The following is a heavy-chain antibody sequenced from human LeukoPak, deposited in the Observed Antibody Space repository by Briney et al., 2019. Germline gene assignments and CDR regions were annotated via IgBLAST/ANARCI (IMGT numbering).Heavy chain of an antibody. CDR2: IYGSGST. J-gene: IGHJ2*01. V-gene: IGHV4-61*02. CDR3: ASSVTTSDWYFHL. D-gene: IGHD4-17*01. Sequence: SETLSLTCTVSGGSTSSSSYYWSWIRQPAGKGLEWIGRIYGSGSTNYNPSLKSRITISVDTSKNQFSLKLSSVTAADTAVYYCASSVTTSDWYFHLWGRGTLVTVSS. CDR1: GGSTSSSSYY.